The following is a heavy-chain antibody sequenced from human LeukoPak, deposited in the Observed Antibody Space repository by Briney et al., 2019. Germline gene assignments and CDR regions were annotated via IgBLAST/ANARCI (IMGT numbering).Heavy chain of an antibody. J-gene: IGHJ4*02. D-gene: IGHD5-24*01. CDR3: ARVFRDGYTYYFDY. CDR1: GVTVSNNF. V-gene: IGHV3-53*01. Sequence: GGSLRLSCAASGVTVSNNFMSWVRQAPGKGLEWVSVIYSGGSTYYADSVKGRFTISRDNSKNTLYLQMNSLRAEDTAVYYCARVFRDGYTYYFDYWGQGTLVTVSS. CDR2: IYSGGST.